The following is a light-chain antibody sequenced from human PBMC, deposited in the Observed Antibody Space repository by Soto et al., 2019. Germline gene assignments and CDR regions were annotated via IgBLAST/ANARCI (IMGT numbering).Light chain of an antibody. J-gene: IGKJ1*01. CDR1: QSISSW. V-gene: IGKV1-5*03. Sequence: DIPMTQSPSTLSASVGDRVTITCRATQSISSWLAWYQQKPGKAPKLLIYKASSLESGVPSRFSGSGSGTEFTITINRLQPDDFASYYCQKYNSYSTFGQVTKMEIK. CDR2: KAS. CDR3: QKYNSYST.